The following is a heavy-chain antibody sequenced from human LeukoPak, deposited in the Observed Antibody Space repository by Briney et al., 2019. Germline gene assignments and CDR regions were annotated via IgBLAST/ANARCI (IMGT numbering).Heavy chain of an antibody. Sequence: PSETLSLTCAVSGGSISSGGYSWSWIRQPPGKGLEWIGYIYHSGSTYYNPSLKSRVTISVDRSKNQFSLKLSSVTAADTAVYYCAREVGYCSSTSCYRPNWFDPWGQGTLVTVSS. D-gene: IGHD2-2*01. CDR3: AREVGYCSSTSCYRPNWFDP. J-gene: IGHJ5*02. V-gene: IGHV4-30-2*01. CDR2: IYHSGST. CDR1: GGSISSGGYS.